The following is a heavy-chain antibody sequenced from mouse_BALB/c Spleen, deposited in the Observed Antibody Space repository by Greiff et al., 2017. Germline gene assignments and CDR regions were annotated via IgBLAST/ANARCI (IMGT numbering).Heavy chain of an antibody. V-gene: IGHV3-2*02. CDR2: ISYSGST. CDR1: GYSITSDYA. CDR3: ARSYRYDAMDY. Sequence: EVKLEESGPGLVKPSQSLSLTCTVTGYSITSDYAWNWIRQFPGNKLEWMGYISYSGSTSYNPSLKSRISITRDTSKNQFFLQLNSVTTEDTATYYCARSYRYDAMDYWGQGTSVTVSS. J-gene: IGHJ4*01. D-gene: IGHD2-14*01.